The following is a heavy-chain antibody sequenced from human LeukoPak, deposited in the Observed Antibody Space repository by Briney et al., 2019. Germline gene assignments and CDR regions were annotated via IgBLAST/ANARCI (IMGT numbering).Heavy chain of an antibody. CDR2: ISGSGGST. CDR3: AKDRDIVVVVAAPAAYFDY. J-gene: IGHJ4*02. V-gene: IGHV3-23*01. Sequence: GGSLRLSCAASGFTFSSYAMSWVRQAPGKGLEWVSAISGSGGSTYYADSVKGRFTISRDNSKNTLYLQMNSLRAEDTAVHYCAKDRDIVVVVAAPAAYFDYWGQGTLVTVSS. D-gene: IGHD2-15*01. CDR1: GFTFSSYA.